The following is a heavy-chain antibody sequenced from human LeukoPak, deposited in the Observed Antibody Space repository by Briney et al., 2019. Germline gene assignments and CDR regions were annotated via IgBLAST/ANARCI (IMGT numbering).Heavy chain of an antibody. V-gene: IGHV3-48*01. J-gene: IGHJ4*02. Sequence: GESLKISCAASGFTFSSYGLNWVRQAPGKGLEWISYISSGSTTIYYADSVKGRFTISRDNAKNSLYLQMNSLRAEDTAVYYCARGRYCSSTGCYDAFDYWGQGTLVTVSS. CDR3: ARGRYCSSTGCYDAFDY. CDR2: ISSGSTTI. D-gene: IGHD2-2*01. CDR1: GFTFSSYG.